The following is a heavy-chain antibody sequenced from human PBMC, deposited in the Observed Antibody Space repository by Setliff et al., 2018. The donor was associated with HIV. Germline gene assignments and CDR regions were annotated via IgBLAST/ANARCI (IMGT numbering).Heavy chain of an antibody. J-gene: IGHJ5*02. Sequence: PSETLSLTCTVSGGSISSAYWSWIRQPAGKGVEWIGRVYISGSTNYSPSLRSRVTISVDTSKNQFSLKLSSVTAADTAVYYSARGGRSLAAQTWFDPWGQVTLVTVSS. V-gene: IGHV4-4*07. CDR3: ARGGRSLAAQTWFDP. CDR2: VYISGST. CDR1: GGSISSAY. D-gene: IGHD6-6*01.